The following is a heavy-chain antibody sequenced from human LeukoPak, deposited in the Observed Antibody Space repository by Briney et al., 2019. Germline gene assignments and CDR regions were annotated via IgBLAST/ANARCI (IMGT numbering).Heavy chain of an antibody. Sequence: GGSLRLSCAASGFTFSTYSINWVRQAPGKGLEWVSNISSSSSTIFYADSVKGRFTISRDNAKNSLYLQMNSLRDEDTAMYYCARGRSAAGPLHYCDYWGQGALVTVSS. CDR1: GFTFSTYS. J-gene: IGHJ4*02. CDR2: ISSSSSTI. CDR3: ARGRSAAGPLHYCDY. V-gene: IGHV3-48*02. D-gene: IGHD6-13*01.